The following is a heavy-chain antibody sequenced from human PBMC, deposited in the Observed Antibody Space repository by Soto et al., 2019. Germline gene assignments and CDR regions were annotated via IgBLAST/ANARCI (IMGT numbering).Heavy chain of an antibody. CDR2: IYASGRT. CDR1: GVSITPYF. CDR3: ARHFDVDPSLDQYYFDL. V-gene: IGHV4-4*07. J-gene: IGHJ2*01. D-gene: IGHD3-9*01. Sequence: QVQLQESGPGLVKPSETLSLTCTVSGVSITPYFWSWIRQPAGKAPEWVGHIYASGRTTYNPSLKSRVTMFVSQTQVSLRLTSVTAAGTAVYYCARHFDVDPSLDQYYFDLWGRGALVTVSS.